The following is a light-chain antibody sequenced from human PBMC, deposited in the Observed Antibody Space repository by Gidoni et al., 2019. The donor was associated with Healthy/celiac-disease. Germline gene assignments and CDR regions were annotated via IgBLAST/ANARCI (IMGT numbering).Light chain of an antibody. Sequence: DIQMTQSPSSLSASVGDRVTITCRASQRRSSYLHWYQQKPGTAPKLLIYAASSLHSGFPSRFSGSGSGTDFTLTISRLQPEDFATYYCQQSYSTPLFTCGPGTKVDIK. J-gene: IGKJ3*01. V-gene: IGKV1-39*01. CDR1: QRRSSY. CDR2: AAS. CDR3: QQSYSTPLFT.